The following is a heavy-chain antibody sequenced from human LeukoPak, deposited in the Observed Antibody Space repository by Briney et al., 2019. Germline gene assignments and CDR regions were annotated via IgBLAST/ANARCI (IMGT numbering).Heavy chain of an antibody. Sequence: QPGGSLRLSCAASGFTVSTNCMTWVPQAPGKGLEWVSTIYSGGTTYYADSVMGRFTISRHNSRNTLYLQMNSLRAEDTAVYYCARDWSAYRAVSNDCWGQGTLVTVSS. V-gene: IGHV3-53*04. CDR3: ARDWSAYRAVSNDC. J-gene: IGHJ4*02. D-gene: IGHD1-26*01. CDR2: IYSGGTT. CDR1: GFTVSTNC.